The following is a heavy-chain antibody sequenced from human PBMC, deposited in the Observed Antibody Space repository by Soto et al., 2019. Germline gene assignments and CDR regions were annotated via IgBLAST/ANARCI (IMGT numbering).Heavy chain of an antibody. Sequence: SVKVSCKASGGTFNSYAISWVRQAPGQGLEWMGGIIPIFGTANYAQKFQGRVTITADESTSTAYMELSSLRFEDTALYYCARDGIRVYSGYDSSANYYYYGMDVWGQGTTVTVSS. CDR1: GGTFNSYA. V-gene: IGHV1-69*13. J-gene: IGHJ6*02. D-gene: IGHD5-12*01. CDR3: ARDGIRVYSGYDSSANYYYYGMDV. CDR2: IIPIFGTA.